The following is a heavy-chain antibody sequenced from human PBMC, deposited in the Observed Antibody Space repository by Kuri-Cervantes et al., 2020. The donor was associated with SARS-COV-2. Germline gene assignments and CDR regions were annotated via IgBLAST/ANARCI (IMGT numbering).Heavy chain of an antibody. V-gene: IGHV3-69-1*01. CDR3: ARDQHDFGGGGYMDV. CDR1: GFTFSDYY. D-gene: IGHD3-3*01. CDR2: ISSSSYI. Sequence: GESLKISCAASGFTFSDYYMNWVRQAPGKGLEWVSSISSSSYIYYADSVKGRFTISRDNAKNSLYLQMNSLRAEDTAVYYCARDQHDFGGGGYMDVWGKGTTVTVSS. J-gene: IGHJ6*03.